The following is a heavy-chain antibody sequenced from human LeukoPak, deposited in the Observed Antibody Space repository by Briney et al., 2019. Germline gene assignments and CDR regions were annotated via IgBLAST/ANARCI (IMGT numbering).Heavy chain of an antibody. V-gene: IGHV4-4*02. J-gene: IGHJ4*02. D-gene: IGHD6-19*01. CDR3: ARGGRPAVAEYYFDY. Sequence: SGTLSLTCAVSGGSISSSNWWSWVRQPPGKGLEWIGEIYHSGSTNYNPSLKSRVTISVDKSKNQFSLKLSSVTAADTAVYYCARGGRPAVAEYYFDYWGQGTLVTVSS. CDR2: IYHSGST. CDR1: GGSISSSNW.